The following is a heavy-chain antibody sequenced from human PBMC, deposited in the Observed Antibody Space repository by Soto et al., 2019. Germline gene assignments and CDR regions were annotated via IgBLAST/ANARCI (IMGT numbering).Heavy chain of an antibody. V-gene: IGHV3-48*01. CDR1: GFTFSNYG. CDR3: ARAYSSSSGKNAFDF. J-gene: IGHJ3*01. CDR2: ISPSSSTI. Sequence: VQLVESGGGLVQPGGSLRLSCAASGFTFSNYGMNWVRQAPGKGLEWVSYISPSSSTIYYAVSVKGRFTISRENAMNSLYLQMNSLRAEDTAIYYCARAYSSSSGKNAFDFWGQGTMVTVSS. D-gene: IGHD6-13*01.